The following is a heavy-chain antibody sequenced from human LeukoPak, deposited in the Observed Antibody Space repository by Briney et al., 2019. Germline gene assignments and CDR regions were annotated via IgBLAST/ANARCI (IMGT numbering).Heavy chain of an antibody. V-gene: IGHV1-2*02. CDR1: GYTFTGFY. D-gene: IGHD5-12*01. CDR3: ARVESRVIVATVFDY. J-gene: IGHJ4*02. CDR2: INPYSGET. Sequence: ASVKVSCKTSGYTFTGFYIHWVRQAPGQGLEWMGWINPYSGETNYAQMFQGRVTMARDTSISTAYMELSRLASDDTAVYLCARVESRVIVATVFDYWGQGTLVTVSS.